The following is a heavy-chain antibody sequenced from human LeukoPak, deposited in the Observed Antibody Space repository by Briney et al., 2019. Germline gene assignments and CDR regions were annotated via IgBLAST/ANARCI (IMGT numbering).Heavy chain of an antibody. CDR3: AKDPTVVTPPFEAFDI. CDR1: GFTFSDYY. J-gene: IGHJ3*02. V-gene: IGHV3-11*01. Sequence: PGGSLRLSCAASGFTFSDYYMSWIRQAPGKGPEWVSCISAGGTAEYYADSVKGRFTISRDTARNSVFLQMNSLRAEDTAVYYCAKDPTVVTPPFEAFDIWGQGTMVTVSS. CDR2: ISAGGTAE. D-gene: IGHD4-23*01.